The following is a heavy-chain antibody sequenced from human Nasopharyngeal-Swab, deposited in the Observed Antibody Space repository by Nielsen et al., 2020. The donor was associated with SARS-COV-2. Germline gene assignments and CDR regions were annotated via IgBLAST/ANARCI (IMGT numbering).Heavy chain of an antibody. CDR1: GFTFSSYS. V-gene: IGHV3-48*04. CDR3: ARADVDVYGDYSMGLDY. D-gene: IGHD4-17*01. Sequence: GESLKISCAASGFTFSSYSMNWVRQAPGKGLEWVSYISGSSGTIHYADSVKGRFTISRDNAKNSLYLQMNSLRAEDTAVYYCARADVDVYGDYSMGLDYWGQGTLVTVSS. CDR2: ISGSSGTI. J-gene: IGHJ4*02.